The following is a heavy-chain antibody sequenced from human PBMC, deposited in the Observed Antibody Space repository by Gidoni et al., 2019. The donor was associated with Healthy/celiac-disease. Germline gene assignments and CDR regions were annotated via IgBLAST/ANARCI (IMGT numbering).Heavy chain of an antibody. V-gene: IGHV3-64D*06. Sequence: EVQLVESGGGLVQPGGSLRLSCAASGFTFSSYAMHWVRQAPGKGLEYVSAISSNGGSTYYADSVKGRFTISRDNSKNTLYLQMSSLRAEDTAVYYCVKAPPGVLMVYAISWGVDDYWGQGTLVTVSS. CDR1: GFTFSSYA. CDR2: ISSNGGST. CDR3: VKAPPGVLMVYAISWGVDDY. D-gene: IGHD2-8*01. J-gene: IGHJ4*02.